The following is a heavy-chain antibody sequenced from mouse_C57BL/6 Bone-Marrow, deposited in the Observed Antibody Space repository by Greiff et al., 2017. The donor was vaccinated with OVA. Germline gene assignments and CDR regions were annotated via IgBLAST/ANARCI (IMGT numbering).Heavy chain of an antibody. J-gene: IGHJ3*01. CDR1: GYTFTSYW. CDR2: IDPSDSYT. CDR3: ASYSAWFAY. V-gene: IGHV1-69*01. D-gene: IGHD1-1*01. Sequence: QVQLKQPGAELVMPGASVKLSCKASGYTFTSYWMHWVKQRPGQGLEWIGEIDPSDSYTNYNQKFKGKSTLTVDKSSSTAYMQLSSLTSEDSAVYYCASYSAWFAYWGQGTLVTVSA.